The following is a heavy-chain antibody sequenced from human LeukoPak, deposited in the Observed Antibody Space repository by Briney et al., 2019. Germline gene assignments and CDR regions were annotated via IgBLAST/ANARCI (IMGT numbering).Heavy chain of an antibody. D-gene: IGHD3-10*01. CDR1: GFTFSSYG. J-gene: IGHJ4*02. CDR2: IWYDGSNK. CDR3: ARARVTMVRGAPGPFDY. Sequence: GGSLRLSCAASGFTFSSYGMHWVRQAPGKGLEWVAVIWYDGSNKYYADSVKGRFTISRDNSKNTLYLQMNSLRAEDTAVYYCARARVTMVRGAPGPFDYWGQGTLVTVSS. V-gene: IGHV3-33*01.